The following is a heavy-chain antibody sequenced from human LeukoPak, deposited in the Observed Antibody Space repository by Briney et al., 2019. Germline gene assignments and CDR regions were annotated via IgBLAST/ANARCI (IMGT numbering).Heavy chain of an antibody. CDR3: ARGAVTGAFDI. Sequence: PGGSLRLSCAASGVTFSSYGMHWVRQAPGKGLEWVAVIWYDGSNKYYADSVKGRFTISRDNSKNTLYLQMNSLRAEDTAVYYCARGAVTGAFDIWGQGTMVTVSS. V-gene: IGHV3-33*01. J-gene: IGHJ3*02. CDR2: IWYDGSNK. CDR1: GVTFSSYG. D-gene: IGHD1-14*01.